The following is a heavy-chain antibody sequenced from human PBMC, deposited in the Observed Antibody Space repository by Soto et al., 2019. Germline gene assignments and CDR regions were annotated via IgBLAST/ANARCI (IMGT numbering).Heavy chain of an antibody. D-gene: IGHD5-18*01. CDR1: GFTFSSYA. Sequence: HPWGCLRLSCSASGFTFSSYAMHWVRQAPGKGLEYVSAISSNGGSTYYADSVKGRFTISRDNSKNTLYLQMSSLRAEDTAVYYCVITGAWTAMVIFVYWCGTWVQGTMFTISS. CDR2: ISSNGGST. V-gene: IGHV3-64D*06. J-gene: IGHJ5*02. CDR3: VITGAWTAMVIFVYWCGT.